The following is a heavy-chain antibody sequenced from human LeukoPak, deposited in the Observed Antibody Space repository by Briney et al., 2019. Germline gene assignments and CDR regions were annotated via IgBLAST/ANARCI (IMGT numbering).Heavy chain of an antibody. D-gene: IGHD2-2*02. CDR1: GGSISSYY. J-gene: IGHJ4*02. CDR3: ASTLKRVVPAAIRGYFDY. CDR2: IYYSGST. V-gene: IGHV4-59*12. Sequence: PSETLSLTCTVSGGSISSYYWSWIRQPPGKGLEWIGYIYYSGSTNYNPSLKSRVTISVDTSKNQFSLKLSSVTAADTAVYYCASTLKRVVPAAIRGYFDYWGQGTLVTVSS.